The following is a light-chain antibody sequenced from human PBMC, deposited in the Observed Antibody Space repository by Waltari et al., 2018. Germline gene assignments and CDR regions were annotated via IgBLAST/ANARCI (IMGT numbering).Light chain of an antibody. CDR2: KAS. J-gene: IGKJ1*01. CDR3: QQYNDDPRT. V-gene: IGKV1-5*03. Sequence: DIQMTQSPSTLSASVGDRVHITCRASQSVSNWLAWYQQKPGKAPNLLIYKASSLESGVPSRFSGSGSGTEFTLTISSLQPDDFATYYCQQYNDDPRTFGQGTEVEFK. CDR1: QSVSNW.